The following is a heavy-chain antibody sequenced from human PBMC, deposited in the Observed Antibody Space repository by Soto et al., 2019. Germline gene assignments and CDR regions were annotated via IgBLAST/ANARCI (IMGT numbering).Heavy chain of an antibody. CDR3: ARMDGDYNYYGLDV. CDR2: FFSDAER. J-gene: IGHJ6*02. CDR1: GFSLTNGRMG. D-gene: IGHD4-17*01. Sequence: QVTLKESGPVLVQPTETLTLTCSVSGFSLTNGRMGVSWIRQPPGKALELLAHFFSDAERSYSTSMQSRLNMYKDSSGSQVVLTMTNMAPADTATYFCARMDGDYNYYGLDVWGHGIAVTVSS. V-gene: IGHV2-26*01.